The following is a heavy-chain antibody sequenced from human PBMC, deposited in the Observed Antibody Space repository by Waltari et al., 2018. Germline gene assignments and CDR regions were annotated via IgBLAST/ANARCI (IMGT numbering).Heavy chain of an antibody. D-gene: IGHD1-26*01. CDR3: ASARYSGNYYNDY. V-gene: IGHV3-74*01. CDR2: INSDGSST. J-gene: IGHJ4*02. Sequence: EVQLVESGGGLVQPGGSLRLSCAASGFTFRSYGMHWVRQAPGKGLVCVSRINSDGSSTSYADSVKGRFTISRDNAKNTLYLQMNSLRAEDTAVYYCASARYSGNYYNDYWGQGTLVTVSP. CDR1: GFTFRSYG.